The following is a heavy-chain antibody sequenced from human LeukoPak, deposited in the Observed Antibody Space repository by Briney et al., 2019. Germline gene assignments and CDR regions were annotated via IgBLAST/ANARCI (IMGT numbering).Heavy chain of an antibody. CDR3: AYSPAVENAYGY. CDR1: GGSISSSSYY. D-gene: IGHD1-26*01. CDR2: ISYSGST. V-gene: IGHV4-39*07. Sequence: PSETLSLTCTVSGGSISSSSYYWGWIRQPPGKGLEWIGSISYSGSTYYNPSLKSRVTISVDTSKNQFSLKLSSVTAADTAVYYCAYSPAVENAYGYWGQGTLVTVSS. J-gene: IGHJ4*02.